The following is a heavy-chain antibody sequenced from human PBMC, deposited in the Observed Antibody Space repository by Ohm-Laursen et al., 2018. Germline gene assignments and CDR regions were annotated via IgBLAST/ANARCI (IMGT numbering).Heavy chain of an antibody. CDR2: IYYSGST. D-gene: IGHD2-2*01. V-gene: IGHV4-31*02. Sequence: QTLSLTCAVSGGSISSGGYYWSWIRQHPGKGLEWIGYIYYSGSTYYNPSLKSRVTISVDTSKNQFSLKLSSVTAADTAVYYCARGGCSSTSCYGWFDYWGQGTLVTISS. J-gene: IGHJ4*02. CDR1: GGSISSGGYY. CDR3: ARGGCSSTSCYGWFDY.